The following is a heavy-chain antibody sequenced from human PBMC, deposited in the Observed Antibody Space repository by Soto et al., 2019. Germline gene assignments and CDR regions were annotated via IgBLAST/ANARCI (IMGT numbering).Heavy chain of an antibody. D-gene: IGHD2-15*01. Sequence: QVQLVQSGAEVKKPGSSVKVSCKASGGTFSSYAISWVRQAPGQGLEWMGGIILIFGTANYAQKFQGRVTITADESTSTAYMELSSLRSEDTAVYYCARVHCSGGSCYPRLGMDVWGQGTTVTVSS. V-gene: IGHV1-69*01. CDR2: IILIFGTA. J-gene: IGHJ6*02. CDR1: GGTFSSYA. CDR3: ARVHCSGGSCYPRLGMDV.